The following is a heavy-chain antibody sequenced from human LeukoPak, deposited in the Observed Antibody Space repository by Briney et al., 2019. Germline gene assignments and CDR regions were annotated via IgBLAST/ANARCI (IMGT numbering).Heavy chain of an antibody. Sequence: SETLSLTCTVSGGSISSYYWSWIRQPPGKGLEWIGYIYYSGSTNYNPSLKSRVTISVDTSKNQFSLKLSSVTAPDTAVYYCAREELLPKRTNAFDIWGQGTMVTVSS. CDR2: IYYSGST. J-gene: IGHJ3*02. CDR1: GGSISSYY. D-gene: IGHD1-7*01. V-gene: IGHV4-59*01. CDR3: AREELLPKRTNAFDI.